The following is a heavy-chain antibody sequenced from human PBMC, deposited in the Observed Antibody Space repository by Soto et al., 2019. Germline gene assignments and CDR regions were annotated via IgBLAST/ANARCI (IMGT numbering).Heavy chain of an antibody. V-gene: IGHV1-69*13. D-gene: IGHD2-2*01. CDR3: ARYCSSTSSSLYYYGMDV. Sequence: SVKVSCKASGGTFSSYAISWVRQAPGQGLEWMGGIIPIFGTANYAQKFQGRVTITADESTSTAYMELSSLRSEDTAVYYCARYCSSTSSSLYYYGMDVWGQGTTVTVSS. CDR2: IIPIFGTA. CDR1: GGTFSSYA. J-gene: IGHJ6*02.